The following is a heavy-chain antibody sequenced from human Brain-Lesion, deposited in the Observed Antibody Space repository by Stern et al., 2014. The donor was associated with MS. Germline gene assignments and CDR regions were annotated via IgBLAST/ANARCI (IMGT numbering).Heavy chain of an antibody. J-gene: IGHJ5*01. Sequence: EGQLVESGGGLVQPGGSLRLSCAASGFTFSNYWMHWVRQAPGTGLVWVSRVNNDGRRTSYADSVKGRFTMSRDNAKNTLYLQMNSLRVEDTAIYYCARGERWFDSWGQGTLVTVSS. CDR2: VNNDGRRT. D-gene: IGHD3-10*01. CDR3: ARGERWFDS. V-gene: IGHV3-74*02. CDR1: GFTFSNYW.